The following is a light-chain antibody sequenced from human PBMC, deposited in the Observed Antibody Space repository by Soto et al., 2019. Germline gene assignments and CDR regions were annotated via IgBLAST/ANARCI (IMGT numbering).Light chain of an antibody. J-gene: IGLJ3*02. CDR1: SSDVGGYHY. V-gene: IGLV2-14*01. CDR3: SSYTSSSTLV. Sequence: QSALTQPASVSGSPGQSITISCTGTSSDVGGYHYVSWYQQHPGKAPKLMIYEVSNRPSGVSNRFSGSKSGNTASLTISGLQAEDEADYYCSSYTSSSTLVFGGGTKRTVL. CDR2: EVS.